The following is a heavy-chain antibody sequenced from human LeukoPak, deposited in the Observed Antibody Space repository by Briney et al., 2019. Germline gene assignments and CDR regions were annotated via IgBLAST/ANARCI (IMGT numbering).Heavy chain of an antibody. CDR2: INPNSGGT. CDR1: GYTFTGYY. V-gene: IGHV1-2*04. CDR3: ARATDDFSLGDC. J-gene: IGHJ4*02. Sequence: ASVKVSCKASGYTFTGYYMHWVRQAPGQGLEWMGWINPNSGGTNYAQKFQGWVTMTRDTSISTAYMELSRLRSDDTAVYYCARATDDFSLGDCWGQGTLVTVSS. D-gene: IGHD1-1*01.